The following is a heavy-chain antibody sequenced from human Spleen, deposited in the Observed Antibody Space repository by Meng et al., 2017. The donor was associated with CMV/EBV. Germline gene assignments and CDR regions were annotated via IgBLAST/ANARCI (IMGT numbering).Heavy chain of an antibody. Sequence: ASVKVSCKASGYTFTGHYIHWVRQAPGEGPEWMAWINPNSGGTIFAQKFQGRITLTRDTSISTAYMELRSLTSDDTAAYYCARVVDFGEVDYDFLSGYYRGAFDIWGQGTMVTVSS. J-gene: IGHJ3*02. V-gene: IGHV1-2*02. CDR1: GYTFTGHY. CDR2: INPNSGGT. D-gene: IGHD3-3*01. CDR3: ARVVDFGEVDYDFLSGYYRGAFDI.